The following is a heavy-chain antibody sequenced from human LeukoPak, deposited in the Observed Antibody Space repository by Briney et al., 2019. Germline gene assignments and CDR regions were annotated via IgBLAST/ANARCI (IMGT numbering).Heavy chain of an antibody. CDR2: IYPGDSDT. CDR1: GYSFTSYW. D-gene: IGHD6-13*01. J-gene: IGHJ5*02. Sequence: KLGEPLKISCKGSGYSFTSYWIGWVRQMPGKGLEWMGIIYPGDSDTRYSPSFQGQVTISADKSISTAYLQWSSLKASDTAMYYCARLSSRYSSSWHFWFDPWGQGTLVTVSS. V-gene: IGHV5-51*01. CDR3: ARLSSRYSSSWHFWFDP.